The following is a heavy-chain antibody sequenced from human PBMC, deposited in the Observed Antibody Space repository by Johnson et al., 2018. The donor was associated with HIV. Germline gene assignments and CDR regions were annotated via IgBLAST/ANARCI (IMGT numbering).Heavy chain of an antibody. CDR2: ISFDGNLK. J-gene: IGHJ3*02. V-gene: IGHV3-33*08. D-gene: IGHD4-17*01. CDR1: GLSFSNFG. CDR3: ARDSTPWGGDYVGYGFDI. Sequence: QVQLVESGGGVVQPGKSLTLSCVVSGLSFSNFGIHWVRQAPGKGPEWVAVISFDGNLKKYADSVKGRFTISRDNSKNTLYLEMNSLRVEDTAVYYCARDSTPWGGDYVGYGFDIWGQGTMVTVSS.